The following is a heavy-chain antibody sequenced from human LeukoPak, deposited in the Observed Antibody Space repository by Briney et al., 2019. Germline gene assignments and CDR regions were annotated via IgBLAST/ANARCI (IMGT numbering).Heavy chain of an antibody. D-gene: IGHD5-12*01. CDR3: ARDLPARGYSGLFDAFDI. V-gene: IGHV1-18*01. J-gene: IGHJ3*02. CDR2: ISVYNGNT. CDR1: GYTFTSYG. Sequence: GASVKVSCKASGYTFTSYGISWVRQAPGQGLEWMGWISVYNGNTNYAQKLQGRVTMTTDTSTSTAYMELRSLRSDDTAVYYCARDLPARGYSGLFDAFDIWAKGQWSPSLQ.